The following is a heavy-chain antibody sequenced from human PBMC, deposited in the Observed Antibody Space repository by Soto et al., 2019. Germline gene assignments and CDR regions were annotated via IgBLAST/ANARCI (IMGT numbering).Heavy chain of an antibody. V-gene: IGHV1-69*12. J-gene: IGHJ6*02. CDR3: ARDNTVTTLRDYYYYGMDV. D-gene: IGHD4-4*01. CDR2: IIPIFGTA. CDR1: GGTFSSYA. Sequence: QVQLVQSGAEVKKPGSSVKVSCKASGGTFSSYAISWVRQAPGQGLEWMGGIIPIFGTANYAQKFQGRVTITADEXXSXDXXELSSLRSEDTAVYYCARDNTVTTLRDYYYYGMDVWGQGTTVTVSS.